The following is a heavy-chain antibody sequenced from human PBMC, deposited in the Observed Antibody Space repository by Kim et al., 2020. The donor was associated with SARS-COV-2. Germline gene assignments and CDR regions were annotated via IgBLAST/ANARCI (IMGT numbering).Heavy chain of an antibody. CDR2: T. CDR3: ARRSYSGWFDL. Sequence: TEYNPSLKSRVTVSVHTSKNQFSLSRSSVTASDTAVYYCARRSYSGWFDLWGQGALVTVSS. V-gene: IGHV4-39*01. J-gene: IGHJ5*01. D-gene: IGHD4-4*01.